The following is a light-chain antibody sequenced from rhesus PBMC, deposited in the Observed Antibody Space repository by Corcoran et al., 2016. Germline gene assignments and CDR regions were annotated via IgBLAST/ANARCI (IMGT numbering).Light chain of an antibody. CDR1: QGIGSY. CDR2: AAS. Sequence: DIQMTQSPSSLSASVGDTVTIICRASQGIGSYLNWFRRKQGKAPNLLIYAASSLESGVPSRFSGSGSGTDFTLTISSLQPEDFAVYYCLQHNSYPLTFSGGTKVELK. CDR3: LQHNSYPLT. J-gene: IGKJ4*01. V-gene: IGKV1-28*03.